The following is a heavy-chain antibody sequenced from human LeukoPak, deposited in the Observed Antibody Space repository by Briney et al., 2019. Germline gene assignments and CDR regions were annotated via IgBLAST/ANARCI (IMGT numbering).Heavy chain of an antibody. CDR1: GFTVSSNY. CDR2: IYSGGGST. CDR3: ARGYYGGNSEVISWHFDL. D-gene: IGHD4-23*01. J-gene: IGHJ2*01. Sequence: GGSLRLSWAASGFTVSSNYMSWVRQAPGKGPEWVSVIYSGGGSTYYADSVKGRFTISRDNSKNTLYLQMNSLRAEDTAVYYCARGYYGGNSEVISWHFDLWGRGTLVSVSS. V-gene: IGHV3-66*01.